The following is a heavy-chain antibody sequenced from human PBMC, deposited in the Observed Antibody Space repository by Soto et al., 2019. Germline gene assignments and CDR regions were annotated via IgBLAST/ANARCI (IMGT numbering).Heavy chain of an antibody. CDR1: GFTFSTYW. J-gene: IGHJ6*02. Sequence: GGSLRLSCAASGFTFSTYWMTWVRQAPGKGLEWVANIEGDGSEKNYVDSVKGRFTISRDNAENTLYLQMNSLRAEDTAVYYCTSDEIYLFRSFVHCYGMDVWGQGTTVTVSS. CDR2: IEGDGSEK. CDR3: TSDEIYLFRSFVHCYGMDV. D-gene: IGHD1-26*01. V-gene: IGHV3-7*04.